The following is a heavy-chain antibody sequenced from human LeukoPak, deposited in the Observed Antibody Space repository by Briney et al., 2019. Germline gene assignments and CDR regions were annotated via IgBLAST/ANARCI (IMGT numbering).Heavy chain of an antibody. CDR1: GGSISSSSYY. CDR2: IYYSGST. Sequence: SETLSLTCTVSGGSISSSSYYWGWIRQPPGKGLEWIGSIYYSGSTYYNPSLKSRVTISVDTSKNQFSLKLSSVTAADTAVYYCARDRGVEVPYYYYVMDVWGQGTTVTVSS. D-gene: IGHD3-10*01. CDR3: ARDRGVEVPYYYYVMDV. J-gene: IGHJ6*02. V-gene: IGHV4-39*02.